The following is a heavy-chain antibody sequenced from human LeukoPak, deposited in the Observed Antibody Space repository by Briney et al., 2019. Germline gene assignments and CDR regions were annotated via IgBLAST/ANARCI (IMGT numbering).Heavy chain of an antibody. V-gene: IGHV1-24*01. CDR2: SDPEDGET. Sequence: GASVKVSCKVSGYTLTELSMHWVRQAPGKGLEWMGGSDPEDGETIYAQKFQGRVTMTEDTSTDTAYMELSSLRSEDTAVYYCATYYYDSSGYSPVIHYWGQGTLVTVSS. J-gene: IGHJ4*02. CDR3: ATYYYDSSGYSPVIHY. CDR1: GYTLTELS. D-gene: IGHD3-22*01.